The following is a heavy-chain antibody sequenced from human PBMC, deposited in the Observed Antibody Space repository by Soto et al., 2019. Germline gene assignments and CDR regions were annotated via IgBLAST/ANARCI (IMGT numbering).Heavy chain of an antibody. CDR1: GFIFSTYE. V-gene: IGHV3-48*03. CDR3: ARESISITLVGGAITNSNYYGMEV. CDR2: IRSSGSAI. Sequence: XGSLRLSCAASGFIFSTYEMNWVRQAPGKGLEWVSYIRSSGSAIYYADSVKGRFTISRDNAKNSLYLQMNSLRAEDTAVYYCARESISITLVGGAITNSNYYGMEVWGKGTAVTVSS. J-gene: IGHJ6*04. D-gene: IGHD3-10*01.